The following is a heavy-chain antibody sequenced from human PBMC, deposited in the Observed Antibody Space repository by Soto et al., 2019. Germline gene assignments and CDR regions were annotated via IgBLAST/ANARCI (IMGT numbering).Heavy chain of an antibody. D-gene: IGHD3-10*01. Sequence: PSETLSLTCTVSGGSISSGGYYWSWIRQHPGKGLEWIGYIYYSGSTYYNPSLKSRVTISVDTSKNQFSLKLSSVTAADTAVYYCARERSPGKYGMDVWGQGTTVTVSS. V-gene: IGHV4-31*03. CDR2: IYYSGST. CDR1: GGSISSGGYY. J-gene: IGHJ6*02. CDR3: ARERSPGKYGMDV.